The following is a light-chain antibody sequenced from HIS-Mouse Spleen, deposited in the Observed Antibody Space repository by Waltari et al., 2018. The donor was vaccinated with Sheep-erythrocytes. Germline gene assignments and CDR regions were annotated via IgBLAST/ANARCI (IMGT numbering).Light chain of an antibody. Sequence: QSALTQPRSVSGSPGQSVTISCTGTSRYVGGYNYVSWYQQHPGKAPKLMIYDVSKRPSGVPDRFSGSKSGNTASLTISGLQAEDEADYYCCSYAGSYNYVFGTGTKVTVL. CDR1: SRYVGGYNY. V-gene: IGLV2-11*01. J-gene: IGLJ1*01. CDR2: DVS. CDR3: CSYAGSYNYV.